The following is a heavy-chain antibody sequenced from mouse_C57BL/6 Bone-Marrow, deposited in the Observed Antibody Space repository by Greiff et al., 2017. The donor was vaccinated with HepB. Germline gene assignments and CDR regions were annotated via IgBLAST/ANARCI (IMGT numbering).Heavy chain of an antibody. V-gene: IGHV1-15*01. D-gene: IGHD1-1*01. CDR3: TRRHYGDY. J-gene: IGHJ2*01. Sequence: VQLQQSGAELVRPGASVTLSCKASGYTFTDYEMHWVKQTPVHGLEWIGAIDPETGGTAYNQKFKGKDILTADKSSSTAYMELRSLTSEDSAVYYSTRRHYGDYWGQGTTLTVSS. CDR1: GYTFTDYE. CDR2: IDPETGGT.